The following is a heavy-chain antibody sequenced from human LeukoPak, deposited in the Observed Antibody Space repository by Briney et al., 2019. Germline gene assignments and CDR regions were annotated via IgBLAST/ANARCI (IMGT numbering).Heavy chain of an antibody. D-gene: IGHD2-21*02. CDR1: DYTFTNYG. CDR3: ARDACVSCGGDCCHDP. V-gene: IGHV1-18*01. CDR2: ISAYNGDT. J-gene: IGHJ5*02. Sequence: ASVKVSCKASDYTFTNYGISWVRQAPGQGLEWMAWISAYNGDTRYAQKFQGRVILTTETSTTTAYMELRNLRSDDTAVYYCARDACVSCGGDCCHDPWGQGTLVTVSS.